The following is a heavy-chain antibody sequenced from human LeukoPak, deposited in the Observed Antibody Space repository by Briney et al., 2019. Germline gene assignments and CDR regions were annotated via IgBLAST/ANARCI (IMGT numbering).Heavy chain of an antibody. CDR1: GGSIRSSY. Sequence: KASETLSLTCTVSGGSIRSSYWSWIRQPPGKGLEWIGYIYYSGSTNYNPSLKSRVTISADTSKNQFSLKVSSVTAADTAVYYCARSASDDSPTFDLWGRGTLVTVSS. V-gene: IGHV4-59*12. CDR2: IYYSGST. J-gene: IGHJ2*01. CDR3: ARSASDDSPTFDL. D-gene: IGHD2-15*01.